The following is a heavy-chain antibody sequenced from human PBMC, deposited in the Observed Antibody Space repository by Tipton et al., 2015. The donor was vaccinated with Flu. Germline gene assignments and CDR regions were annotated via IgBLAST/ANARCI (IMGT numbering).Heavy chain of an antibody. V-gene: IGHV4-4*07. Sequence: TLSLTCTVSGGSISGYYWSWIRQPAGKGLEWIGRIYSSGSTRYHPSLKSRVTMSVDTSTNKFSLRLRSVTAADTAVYYCTRDGAAAGPWSYSDYGMDVWGQGTTVAVSS. J-gene: IGHJ6*02. CDR3: TRDGAAAGPWSYSDYGMDV. D-gene: IGHD6-13*01. CDR2: IYSSGST. CDR1: GGSISGYY.